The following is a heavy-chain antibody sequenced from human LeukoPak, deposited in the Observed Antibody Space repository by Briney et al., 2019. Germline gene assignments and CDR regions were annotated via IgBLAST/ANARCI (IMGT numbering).Heavy chain of an antibody. J-gene: IGHJ4*02. D-gene: IGHD3-22*01. V-gene: IGHV3-30-3*01. CDR2: ISYDGSNK. CDR1: GFTFSSYA. CDR3: ARAQPNCDSSGCYEDYFDS. Sequence: PGGSLRLSCAASGFTFSSYAMSWVRQAPGGGLEWVAVISYDGSNKYYADSVKGRFTISRDNSKNTLYLQMNSLRAEDTAVYYCARAQPNCDSSGCYEDYFDSWGQGTLVTVSS.